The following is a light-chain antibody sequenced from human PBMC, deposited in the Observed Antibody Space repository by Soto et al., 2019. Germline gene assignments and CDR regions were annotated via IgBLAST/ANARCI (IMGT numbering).Light chain of an antibody. CDR1: QGISNY. CDR3: QKYNSVPLT. V-gene: IGKV1-27*01. J-gene: IGKJ4*01. Sequence: DIEMTQSPSSLSASVGDRVTITCRASQGISNYLAWYQQKPGKVPKLLIYASSTLPSGVPYRLSGSGYATDFTLTISGLQPEDVATYYCQKYNSVPLTFGGGTKVETK. CDR2: ASS.